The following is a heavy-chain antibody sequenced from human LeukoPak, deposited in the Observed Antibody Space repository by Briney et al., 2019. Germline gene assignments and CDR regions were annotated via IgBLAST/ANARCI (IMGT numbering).Heavy chain of an antibody. CDR1: GGSFSGYY. D-gene: IGHD6-19*01. CDR3: ARSSGRMFDY. V-gene: IGHV4-34*01. Sequence: SETLSLTCAVYGGSFSGYYWSWIRQPPGKGLEWIGEINHSGSTNYNPSLKSRVTISADTSKNQFSLKLSSVTAADTAVYYCARSSGRMFDYWGQGTLVTVSS. CDR2: INHSGST. J-gene: IGHJ4*02.